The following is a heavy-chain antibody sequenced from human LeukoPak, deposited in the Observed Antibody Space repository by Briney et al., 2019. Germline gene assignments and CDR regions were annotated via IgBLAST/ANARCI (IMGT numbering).Heavy chain of an antibody. J-gene: IGHJ5*02. Sequence: GSLRLSCAASGFTFSSYTMNWIRQPPGKGLEWIGSIYYSGSTYYNPSLKSRVTISVDTSKNQFSLKLSSVTAADTAVYYCARGMGATTWFDPWGQGTLVTVSS. CDR2: IYYSGST. CDR1: GFTFSSYT. CDR3: ARGMGATTWFDP. V-gene: IGHV4-39*07. D-gene: IGHD1-26*01.